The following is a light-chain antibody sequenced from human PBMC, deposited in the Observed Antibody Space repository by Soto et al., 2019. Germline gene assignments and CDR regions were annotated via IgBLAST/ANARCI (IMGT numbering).Light chain of an antibody. CDR1: QSISRS. CDR2: DAS. Sequence: IVMTQSPATLSVSPWERATLSCRASQSISRSLAWYQQKPGQAPRLLIYDASTRATSIPARFSGRGSGTEFTLSISSLQSEDFAVYYCQQNNKWPLTFGGGTEVDIK. V-gene: IGKV3-15*01. J-gene: IGKJ4*01. CDR3: QQNNKWPLT.